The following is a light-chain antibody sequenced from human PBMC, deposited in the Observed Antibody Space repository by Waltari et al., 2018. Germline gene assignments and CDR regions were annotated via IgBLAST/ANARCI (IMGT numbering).Light chain of an antibody. CDR1: KLGEKY. Sequence: SYELTQPPSVSVSPGQTASITRSGDKLGEKYACWYQQKPGQSPVLVIYQDNKRPSGIPERFSGSNSGNTVTLTISGTQALDEADYYCQAWDSNTAGGVFGGGTKLTVL. J-gene: IGLJ2*01. CDR3: QAWDSNTAGGV. V-gene: IGLV3-1*01. CDR2: QDN.